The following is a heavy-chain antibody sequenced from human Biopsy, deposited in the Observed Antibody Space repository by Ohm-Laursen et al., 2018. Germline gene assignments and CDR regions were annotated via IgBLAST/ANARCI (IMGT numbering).Heavy chain of an antibody. J-gene: IGHJ6*02. CDR2: IYSSGST. Sequence: SETLSLTCEVYGKTFSDYYWTWIRQPPGKGLEWLGYIYSSGSTNYNPSLQRRVTISVDTSKSQFSLKLTSVTAADTAIYYCARVMTTIGYYYAMDVWGQGTTVTVSS. V-gene: IGHV4-59*01. D-gene: IGHD5-24*01. CDR1: GKTFSDYY. CDR3: ARVMTTIGYYYAMDV.